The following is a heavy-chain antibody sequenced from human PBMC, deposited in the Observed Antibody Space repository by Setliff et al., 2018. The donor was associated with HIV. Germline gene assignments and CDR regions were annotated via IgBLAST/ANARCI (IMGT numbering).Heavy chain of an antibody. CDR2: IQYDGDDT. D-gene: IGHD3-16*02. Sequence: PGGSLRLSCAVSGFTFISYGMYWVRQAPGKGLEWVAFIQYDGDDTHFLESVKGRFTISRDTSNNTLYLHLSSLRPEDTALYYCARGSDYIWGNYRFPFDYWGQGTLVTVSS. CDR1: GFTFISYG. CDR3: ARGSDYIWGNYRFPFDY. V-gene: IGHV3-30*02. J-gene: IGHJ4*02.